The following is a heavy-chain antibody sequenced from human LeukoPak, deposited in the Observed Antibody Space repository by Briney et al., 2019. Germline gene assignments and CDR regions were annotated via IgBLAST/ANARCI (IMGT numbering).Heavy chain of an antibody. V-gene: IGHV1-2*02. CDR1: GYTFTDYY. CDR3: ATDGQAGLGISS. CDR2: INPNSGST. J-gene: IGHJ4*02. D-gene: IGHD6-13*01. Sequence: ASVKVSCKASGYTFTDYYFYWVRQTPGQGLEWMGWINPNSGSTGYAQKFQGRVTMTRDTSITTAYMELSRLRSDDTAVYYCATDGQAGLGISSWGQGTLVTVSS.